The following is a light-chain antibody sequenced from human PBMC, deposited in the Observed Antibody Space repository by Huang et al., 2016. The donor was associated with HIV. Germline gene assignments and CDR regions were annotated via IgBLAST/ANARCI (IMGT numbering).Light chain of an antibody. CDR2: GAS. V-gene: IGKV3-15*01. Sequence: EIAMTQSPATLSVSPGERATLSCRASQNIINNLPWYHQTPGQAPRLLIYGASTSAADIPAGFSGSGSGTEYALTISSLQSEDFAVYYCQEYDNWSPVTFGEGTKVEIK. CDR3: QEYDNWSPVT. CDR1: QNIINN. J-gene: IGKJ1*01.